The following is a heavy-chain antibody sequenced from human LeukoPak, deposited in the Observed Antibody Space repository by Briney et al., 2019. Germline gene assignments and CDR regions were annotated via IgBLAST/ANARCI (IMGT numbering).Heavy chain of an antibody. CDR3: ARHDCGDTRDY. V-gene: IGHV4-59*01. CDR2: IHYSGRT. CDR1: GGSISSYY. J-gene: IGHJ4*02. D-gene: IGHD4-17*01. Sequence: PSETLSLTCTVSGGSISSYYWSWIRQPPGKGLEWMGYIHYSGRTNYNPSLKSRVTISVDTSKIQFSLRLTSVTAADTAVYYCARHDCGDTRDYWGPGTLVTVSS.